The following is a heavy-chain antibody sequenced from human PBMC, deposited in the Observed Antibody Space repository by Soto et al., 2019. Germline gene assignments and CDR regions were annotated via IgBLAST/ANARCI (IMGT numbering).Heavy chain of an antibody. V-gene: IGHV3-15*01. CDR1: GFTFSNAW. CDR3: TTPHGYCSSTSCYRRQDYYYGMDV. Sequence: GGSLRLSCAASGFTFSNAWMSWVRQAPGKGLEWVGRIKSKTDGGTTDYAAPVKGRFTISRDDSKNTLYLQMNSLKTEDTAVYYRTTPHGYCSSTSCYRRQDYYYGMDVWGQGTTVTVSS. D-gene: IGHD2-2*02. CDR2: IKSKTDGGTT. J-gene: IGHJ6*02.